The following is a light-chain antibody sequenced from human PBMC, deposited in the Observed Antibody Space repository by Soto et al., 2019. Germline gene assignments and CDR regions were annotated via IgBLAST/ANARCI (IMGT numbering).Light chain of an antibody. Sequence: SYELTQPPSVSVSPGQTASITCSGDKLGDKYASWYQQKPGQSPVLVIYQDTKRPSGIPERFSGSNSGNTATLTISGTQPIDQADYYCQAWDSSTYVFGTGTKLTVL. V-gene: IGLV3-1*01. CDR2: QDT. CDR1: KLGDKY. CDR3: QAWDSSTYV. J-gene: IGLJ1*01.